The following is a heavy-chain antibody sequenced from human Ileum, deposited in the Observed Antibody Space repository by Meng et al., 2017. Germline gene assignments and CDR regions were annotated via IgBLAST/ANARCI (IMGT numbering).Heavy chain of an antibody. Sequence: GESLKISCKTSGYTFTGYYIHWVRQAPGHGLEWMGLINPSTGITLYSRKFEGRVTITGDRSITTAYLDLKRLTSDDTAIYYCARVASTNSPADFWGQGTLVTVSS. V-gene: IGHV1-2*02. J-gene: IGHJ4*02. CDR3: ARVASTNSPADF. D-gene: IGHD2-2*01. CDR2: INPSTGIT. CDR1: GYTFTGYY.